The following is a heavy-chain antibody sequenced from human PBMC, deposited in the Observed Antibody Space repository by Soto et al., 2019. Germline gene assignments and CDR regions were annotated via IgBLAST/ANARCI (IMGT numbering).Heavy chain of an antibody. CDR1: GFTFSSYS. V-gene: IGHV3-48*02. D-gene: IGHD3-22*01. Sequence: EVQLVESGGGLVQPGGSLRLSCAASGFTFSSYSMNWVRQAPGKGLEWVSYISSSGSTIYYADSVKGRFTISRDNAKNSLYLQMNSLRDEDTAVYYCARGNPITMIVVVATDFDYWGQGTLVTVSS. J-gene: IGHJ4*02. CDR3: ARGNPITMIVVVATDFDY. CDR2: ISSSGSTI.